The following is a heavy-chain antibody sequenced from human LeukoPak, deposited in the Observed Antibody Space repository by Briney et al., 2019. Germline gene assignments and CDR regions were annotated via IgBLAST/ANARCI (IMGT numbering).Heavy chain of an antibody. CDR1: GFTFSSYS. D-gene: IGHD6-13*01. V-gene: IGHV3-48*01. CDR3: ARDSYPGIAAAGTGSNWFDP. J-gene: IGHJ5*02. CDR2: ISSSSSTI. Sequence: GGSLRLSCAASGFTFSSYSMNWVRQAPGKGLEWVSYISSSSSTIYYADSVKGRFTISRDNAKNSLYLQMNSLRAEDTAVYYCARDSYPGIAAAGTGSNWFDPWGQGTLVTVSS.